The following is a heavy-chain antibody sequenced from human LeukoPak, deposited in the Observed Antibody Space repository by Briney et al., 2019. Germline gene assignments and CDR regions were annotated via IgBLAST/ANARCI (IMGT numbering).Heavy chain of an antibody. CDR3: VRDPRQLERLGFDY. V-gene: IGHV3-30*04. J-gene: IGHJ4*02. D-gene: IGHD1-1*01. Sequence: PGRSLRLSCAASGFTFSSYAMHWVRQAPGKGLEWVAVISYDGSNKYYADSVKGRFTISRDNSKNTLYLQMNSLRAEDTAVYYCVRDPRQLERLGFDYWGQGTLVTVSS. CDR2: ISYDGSNK. CDR1: GFTFSSYA.